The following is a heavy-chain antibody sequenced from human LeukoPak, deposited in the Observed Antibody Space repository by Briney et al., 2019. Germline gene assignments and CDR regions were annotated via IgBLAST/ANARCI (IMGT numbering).Heavy chain of an antibody. V-gene: IGHV3-30*02. Sequence: PGGSLRLSCVVSRLTFRNYGMHWVRQAPGKGLEWVAFVEYDGGGKYYTDSVKGRFTISRDNSRNTPYLQMNSLTTEDTAVYYCATKRGNSGYLESWGQGTLVTVSS. D-gene: IGHD2/OR15-2a*01. CDR3: ATKRGNSGYLES. CDR2: VEYDGGGK. CDR1: RLTFRNYG. J-gene: IGHJ4*02.